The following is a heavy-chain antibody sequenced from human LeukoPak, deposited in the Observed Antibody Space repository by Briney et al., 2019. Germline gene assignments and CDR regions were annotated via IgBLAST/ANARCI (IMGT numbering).Heavy chain of an antibody. V-gene: IGHV3-33*06. CDR2: IWYDGSNK. J-gene: IGHJ4*02. Sequence: GGSLRLSCAASGFTFSSYGMHWVRQAPGKGLEWVAVIWYDGSNKYYADSAKGRFTISRDNSKKTPYLQMHSLRAEDTAVYYCAKGAKGPIPTALFLEWLLYVDYWGQGTLVTVSS. CDR3: AKGAKGPIPTALFLEWLLYVDY. D-gene: IGHD3-3*01. CDR1: GFTFSSYG.